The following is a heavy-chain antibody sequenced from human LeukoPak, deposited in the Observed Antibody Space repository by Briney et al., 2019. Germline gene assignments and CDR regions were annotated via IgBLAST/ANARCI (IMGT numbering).Heavy chain of an antibody. Sequence: GFLRHSCAASGFTFSSYSMNWVRQAPGKGLEWVSYISSSSSTIYYADSVKGRFTISRDNAKNSLYLQMNSLRAEDTAVYYCARDSPVYCSSTSCRSRPLFFDYWGQGTLVTVSS. V-gene: IGHV3-48*04. CDR1: GFTFSSYS. CDR2: ISSSSSTI. D-gene: IGHD2-2*01. CDR3: ARDSPVYCSSTSCRSRPLFFDY. J-gene: IGHJ4*02.